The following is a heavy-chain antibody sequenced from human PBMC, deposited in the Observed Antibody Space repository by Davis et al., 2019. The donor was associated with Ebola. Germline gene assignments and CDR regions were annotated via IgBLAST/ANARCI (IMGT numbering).Heavy chain of an antibody. CDR2: IFPDDSDT. D-gene: IGHD5-18*01. J-gene: IGHJ4*02. V-gene: IGHV5-51*01. Sequence: PGGSLRLSCKGSGYIFTTYWLGWVRQRPGKGLEWMGIIFPDDSDTTYSPTFQGQVSFSADKSISTAYLQWSSLKASDTAMYYCARLDSSGYVYWGRGTLVTVTS. CDR3: ARLDSSGYVY. CDR1: GYIFTTYW.